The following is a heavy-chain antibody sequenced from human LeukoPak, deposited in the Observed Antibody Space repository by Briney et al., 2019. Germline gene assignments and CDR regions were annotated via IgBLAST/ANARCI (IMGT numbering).Heavy chain of an antibody. Sequence: LRASVKVSCKVSGYTLTELSMRWVRQAPGKGLEWMGGFDPEDGETIYAQKFQGRVTMTEDTSTDTAYMELSSLRSEDTAVYYCATLSGSYSNDAFDIWGQGTMVTVSS. D-gene: IGHD1-26*01. J-gene: IGHJ3*02. CDR2: FDPEDGET. CDR1: GYTLTELS. CDR3: ATLSGSYSNDAFDI. V-gene: IGHV1-24*01.